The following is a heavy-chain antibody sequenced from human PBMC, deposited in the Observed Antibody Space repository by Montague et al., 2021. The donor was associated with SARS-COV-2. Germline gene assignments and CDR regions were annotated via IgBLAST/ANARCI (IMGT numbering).Heavy chain of an antibody. J-gene: IGHJ6*03. CDR3: ARLRDGVVPSPILGVGPYYSYYYMDV. CDR1: GTSFSGYY. CDR2: INHGGST. Sequence: SETLSLTCAVHGTSFSGYYWNWIRQPPGKGLEWIGEINHGGSTKYSPSLKSRPTISADTSKNQFSLKLTSVAAADTAVYYCARLRDGVVPSPILGVGPYYSYYYMDVWGRGTTVTVS. V-gene: IGHV4-34*01. D-gene: IGHD3-10*01.